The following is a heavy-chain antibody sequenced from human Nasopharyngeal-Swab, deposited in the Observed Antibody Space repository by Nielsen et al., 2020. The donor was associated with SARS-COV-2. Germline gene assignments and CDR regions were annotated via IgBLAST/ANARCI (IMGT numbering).Heavy chain of an antibody. CDR3: ARGGYSSGWVVY. Sequence: PETLSLTCTVSGSSISSGYYWGWIRQPPGKGLEWIGSIYHSGSTYYNPSLKSRVTISVDTSKNQFSLKLSSVTAADTAVYYCARGGYSSGWVVYWGQGTLVTVSS. J-gene: IGHJ4*02. D-gene: IGHD6-19*01. V-gene: IGHV4-38-2*02. CDR2: IYHSGST. CDR1: GSSISSGYY.